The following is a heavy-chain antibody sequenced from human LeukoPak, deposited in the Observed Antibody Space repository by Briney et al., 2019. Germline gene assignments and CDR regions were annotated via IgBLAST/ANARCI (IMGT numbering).Heavy chain of an antibody. V-gene: IGHV3-30*03. CDR2: ISYDGSNK. J-gene: IGHJ6*02. CDR3: ARDPPLDYGDYYYYYGMDV. Sequence: GGSLRLSCAASGFTFSSYGMHWVRQAPGKGLEWVAVISYDGSNKYYADSVKGRFTISRDNSKNTLYLQMNSLRAEDTAVYYCARDPPLDYGDYYYYYGMDVWGQGTTVTVSS. D-gene: IGHD4-17*01. CDR1: GFTFSSYG.